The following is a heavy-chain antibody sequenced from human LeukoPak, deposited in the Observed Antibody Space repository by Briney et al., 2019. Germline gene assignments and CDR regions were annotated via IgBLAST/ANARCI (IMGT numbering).Heavy chain of an antibody. CDR2: ISGSGDNT. CDR1: GFSFSSYA. D-gene: IGHD6-19*01. Sequence: PGGSLRLSCAASGFSFSSYAMSWVRQAPGKGLEWVSSISGSGDNTYYAESVKGRFTISRDNSKIKLFLQMNSLRAEDTAVFYCAKRSGYTTGWFFDFWGQGTLVTVSS. V-gene: IGHV3-23*01. J-gene: IGHJ4*02. CDR3: AKRSGYTTGWFFDF.